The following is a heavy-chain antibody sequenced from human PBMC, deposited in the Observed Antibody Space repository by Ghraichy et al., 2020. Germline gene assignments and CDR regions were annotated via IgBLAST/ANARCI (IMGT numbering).Heavy chain of an antibody. CDR2: IYSGGTT. CDR1: GFTVSSNY. CDR3: ARGGLRNAFDI. V-gene: IGHV3-53*01. J-gene: IGHJ3*02. Sequence: GGSLRLSCAASGFTVSSNYMSRVRQAPGKGLEWVSVIYSGGTTYYADSVKGRFTISRDNSKNTLYLQMNSLRAEDTAVYYCARGGLRNAFDIWGQGTVVNVSS.